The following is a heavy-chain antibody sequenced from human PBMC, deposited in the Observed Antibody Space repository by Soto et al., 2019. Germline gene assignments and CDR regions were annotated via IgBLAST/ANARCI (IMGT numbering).Heavy chain of an antibody. V-gene: IGHV2-5*02. CDR1: GFSLSTNGVG. J-gene: IGHJ4*02. D-gene: IGHD3-16*01. CDR2: IYWDDSK. CDR3: AQKGGGDRILDF. Sequence: QITLKESGPTLVKPTQTLTLTCTFSGFSLSTNGVGVGWIRQPPGKALEWLALIYWDDSKEYSPSLRSRLTITKDTSKNQVALTRPNMDPVDTPTYYWAQKGGGDRILDFWGQGTLVTVSS.